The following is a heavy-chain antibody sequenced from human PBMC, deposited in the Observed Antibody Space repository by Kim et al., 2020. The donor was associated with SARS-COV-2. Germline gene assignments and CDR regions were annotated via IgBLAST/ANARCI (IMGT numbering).Heavy chain of an antibody. CDR2: IYYSGST. J-gene: IGHJ4*02. CDR1: GGSVSSGSYY. V-gene: IGHV4-61*01. Sequence: SETLSLTCTVSGGSVSSGSYYWSWIRQPPGKGLEWIGYIYYSGSTNYNPSLKSRVTISVDTSKNQFSLKLSSVTAADTAVYYCARDLDTPKYYYGSGSTNWGQGTLVTVSS. CDR3: ARDLDTPKYYYGSGSTN. D-gene: IGHD3-10*01.